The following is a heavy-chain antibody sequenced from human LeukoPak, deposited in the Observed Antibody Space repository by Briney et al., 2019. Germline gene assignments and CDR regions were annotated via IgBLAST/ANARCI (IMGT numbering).Heavy chain of an antibody. J-gene: IGHJ5*02. CDR1: GYTFTSYY. CDR2: INPSGGST. V-gene: IGHV1-46*01. Sequence: ASVKVSCKASGYTFTSYYMHWVRQAPGQGLEWMGIINPSGGSTSYAQKFQGRVTMTRDTSTSPVYMELSSLRSEDTAVYYCARDIVVVVAAPGYWFDPWGQGTLVTVSS. D-gene: IGHD2-15*01. CDR3: ARDIVVVVAAPGYWFDP.